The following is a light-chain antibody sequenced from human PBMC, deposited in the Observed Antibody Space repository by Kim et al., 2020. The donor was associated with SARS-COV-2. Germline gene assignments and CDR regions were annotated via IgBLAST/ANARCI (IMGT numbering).Light chain of an antibody. CDR1: QSVSNY. J-gene: IGKJ1*01. CDR3: QQYGSSPRT. CDR2: GAS. V-gene: IGKV3-20*01. Sequence: LSPGERAPLSCRASQSVSNYLAWYQQKPGQAPRLLIYGASSRATGIPDRFSGGGSGTDFTLTISRLEPEDFAVYYCQQYGSSPRTFGQGTKVDIK.